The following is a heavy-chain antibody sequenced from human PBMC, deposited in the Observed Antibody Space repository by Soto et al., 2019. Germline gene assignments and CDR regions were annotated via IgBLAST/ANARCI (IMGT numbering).Heavy chain of an antibody. J-gene: IGHJ4*02. D-gene: IGHD4-17*01. V-gene: IGHV3-9*01. CDR1: GFTFDDYA. CDR3: APHPYGDYDGH. CDR2: ISWNSGNI. Sequence: EVQLVESGGGLVQPGRSLRLSCAASGFTFDDYAMHWVRQAPGKGLEWVSGISWNSGNIGYADSVKGRFTISRDNAQNSLYLQMNCLRPEDTALYYCAPHPYGDYDGHWGQGTLVTVSS.